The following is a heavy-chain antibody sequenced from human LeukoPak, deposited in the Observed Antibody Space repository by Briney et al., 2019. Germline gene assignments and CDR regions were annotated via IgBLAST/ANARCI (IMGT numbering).Heavy chain of an antibody. Sequence: GGSLRLSCAASRFTVSSNYMSWVRQAPGKGLEWVSVIYSGGSTNYADSVKGRFTITRDDSKNTLYLQMNSLRAEDTAVYYCARGLYDSSGYYPAYVMDVWGQGTTVTASS. D-gene: IGHD3-22*01. CDR2: IYSGGST. J-gene: IGHJ6*02. CDR1: RFTVSSNY. V-gene: IGHV3-66*01. CDR3: ARGLYDSSGYYPAYVMDV.